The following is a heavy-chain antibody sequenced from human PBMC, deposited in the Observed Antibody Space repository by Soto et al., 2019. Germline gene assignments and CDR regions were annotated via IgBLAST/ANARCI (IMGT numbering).Heavy chain of an antibody. V-gene: IGHV3-30*18. CDR3: AKNSGDYVWGHNWFDP. J-gene: IGHJ5*02. Sequence: VQLVESGGGVVQPGRSLRLSCAASGFTFSSYGMHWVRQAPGKGLEWVAVISYDGSNKYYADSVKGRFTISRDNSKNTLYLQMNSLRAEDTAVYYCAKNSGDYVWGHNWFDPWGQGTLVTVSS. CDR2: ISYDGSNK. D-gene: IGHD3-16*01. CDR1: GFTFSSYG.